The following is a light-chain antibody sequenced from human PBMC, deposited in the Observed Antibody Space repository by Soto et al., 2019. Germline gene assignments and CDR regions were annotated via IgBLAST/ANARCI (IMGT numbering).Light chain of an antibody. CDR2: LNSDGSH. CDR3: QTWGTGIQV. J-gene: IGLJ2*01. V-gene: IGLV4-69*01. CDR1: SGHSSYA. Sequence: QLVLTQSPSASASLGASVKFTCTLSSGHSSYAIAWHQQQPEKGPRYLMKLNSDGSHSKGDGIPDRFSGSSSGAECYLTISSLHSEDEADYYCQTWGTGIQVFGGGTKLTVL.